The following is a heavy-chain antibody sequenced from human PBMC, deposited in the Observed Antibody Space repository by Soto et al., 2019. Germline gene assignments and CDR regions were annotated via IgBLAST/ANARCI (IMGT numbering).Heavy chain of an antibody. V-gene: IGHV3-66*01. Sequence: ESGGGLVQPGGSLRLSCAASGFTVSSNYMSWVRQAPGKGLEWVSVIYSGGSTYYADSVKGSFTISRDNSKNTLYLQMNSLRAEDTAVYYCARDRIAVAGNPEYFQHWGQGTLVTVSS. CDR1: GFTVSSNY. J-gene: IGHJ1*01. D-gene: IGHD6-19*01. CDR2: IYSGGST. CDR3: ARDRIAVAGNPEYFQH.